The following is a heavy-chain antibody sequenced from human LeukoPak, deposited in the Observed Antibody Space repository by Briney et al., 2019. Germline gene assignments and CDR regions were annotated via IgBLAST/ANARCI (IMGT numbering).Heavy chain of an antibody. D-gene: IGHD2-2*01. Sequence: SVKVSCKTSGGTFDNYIISWVRQAPGQGLEWVGTIILILDIANYAQKFQGRVAITADTSTSTAYMELTNLGSEDTAVYYCARDLGDIVVVPATDYYYYGMDVWGKGTTVTVSS. CDR1: GGTFDNYI. J-gene: IGHJ6*04. V-gene: IGHV1-69*04. CDR3: ARDLGDIVVVPATDYYYYGMDV. CDR2: IILILDIA.